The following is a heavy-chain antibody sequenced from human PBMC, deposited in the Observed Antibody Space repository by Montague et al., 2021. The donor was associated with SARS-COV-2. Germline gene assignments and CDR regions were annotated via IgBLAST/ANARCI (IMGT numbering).Heavy chain of an antibody. J-gene: IGHJ4*02. CDR2: IYYSGST. D-gene: IGHD5-12*01. Sequence: SETLSLTCTVSGGSISSSSYYWGWIRQPPGKGPEWIGSIYYSGSTYYNPSLKSRVTISVDTSKNQFSLKLSSVTAADTAMYYCARHERQWLRLYPYYFDYWGQGTLVTVSS. CDR3: ARHERQWLRLYPYYFDY. CDR1: GGSISSSSYY. V-gene: IGHV4-39*01.